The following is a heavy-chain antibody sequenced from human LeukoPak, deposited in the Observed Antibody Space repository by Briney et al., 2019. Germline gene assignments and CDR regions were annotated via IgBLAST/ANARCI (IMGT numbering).Heavy chain of an antibody. V-gene: IGHV4-59*01. J-gene: IGHJ4*02. CDR1: GGSIRSYY. Sequence: SETLSLTCTVSGGSIRSYYWSWIRQPPGKGLEWIGYISYSGSTNYNPSLKSRVTISVDTSKNQFSLNLSSVTAADTAVYYCARTLYYSSGYYFDYWGQGTLVTVSS. CDR3: ARTLYYSSGYYFDY. CDR2: ISYSGST. D-gene: IGHD3-10*01.